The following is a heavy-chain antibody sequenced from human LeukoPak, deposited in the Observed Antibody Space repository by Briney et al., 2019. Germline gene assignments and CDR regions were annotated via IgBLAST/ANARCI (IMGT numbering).Heavy chain of an antibody. Sequence: GGSLRLSCAASGFTFSDYNMRWIRQAPGKGLEWVSSISRSGSTKYYADSVKGRFTISRDNAKNSLYLQMNSLRAEDTALYYCAKDISHLYGSGSSLDYWGQGTLVTVSS. CDR2: ISRSGSTK. V-gene: IGHV3-11*01. CDR3: AKDISHLYGSGSSLDY. D-gene: IGHD3-10*01. CDR1: GFTFSDYN. J-gene: IGHJ4*02.